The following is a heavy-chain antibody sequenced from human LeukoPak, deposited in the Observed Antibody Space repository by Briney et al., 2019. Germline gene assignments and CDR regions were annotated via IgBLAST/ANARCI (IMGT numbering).Heavy chain of an antibody. Sequence: GGSLRLSCEASGFTFSDYWMSWVRQAPGKGLEWVANINHDGRETYYVDSVKGRFTISRDNAKNSLFLQMNSLRVEDTAVYYCARVGGPGTVDYWGQGTLLTVSS. CDR2: INHDGRET. J-gene: IGHJ4*02. CDR1: GFTFSDYW. D-gene: IGHD1-26*01. CDR3: ARVGGPGTVDY. V-gene: IGHV3-7*03.